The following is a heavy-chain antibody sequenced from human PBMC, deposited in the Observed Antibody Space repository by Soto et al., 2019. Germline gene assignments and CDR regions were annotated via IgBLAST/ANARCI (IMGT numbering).Heavy chain of an antibody. CDR1: GFTFSNYG. CDR2: ISYDGSNK. Sequence: PGGSLRLSCAASGFTFSNYGMHWVRQAPGKGLEWVAVISYDGSNKYHADSVKGRFNITRDNSKNTLYLQMNSLRAEDTAVYYCAKDGYYDFWGGYLALVGYSGMDVWGQGTTVTVSS. CDR3: AKDGYYDFWGGYLALVGYSGMDV. V-gene: IGHV3-30*18. D-gene: IGHD3-3*01. J-gene: IGHJ6*02.